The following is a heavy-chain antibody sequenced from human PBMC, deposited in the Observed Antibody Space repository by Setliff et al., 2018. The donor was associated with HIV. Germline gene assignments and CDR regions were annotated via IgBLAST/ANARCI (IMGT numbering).Heavy chain of an antibody. J-gene: IGHJ4*02. CDR2: VRFDGNDK. CDR3: AKDNYGSGSYYNY. CDR1: GIIFSNYG. V-gene: IGHV3-30*02. Sequence: GGSLRLSCAASGIIFSNYGMHWVRQAPGKGLEWVAYVRFDGNDKYYRDSVKGRFTISRDNHKKTLSLQMKSLRAEDTAVYYCAKDNYGSGSYYNYWGQGTLVTVSS. D-gene: IGHD3-10*01.